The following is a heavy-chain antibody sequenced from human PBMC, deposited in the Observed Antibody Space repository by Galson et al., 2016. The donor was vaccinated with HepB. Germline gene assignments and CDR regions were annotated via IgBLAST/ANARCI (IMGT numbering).Heavy chain of an antibody. CDR2: ITNGGTAI. V-gene: IGHV3-48*03. CDR1: GFTFSDYA. J-gene: IGHJ4*02. Sequence: SLRLSCAASGFTFSDYAMHWVRQAPGKGLEWVSYITNGGTAIYYAASVKGRFTISRDNTKNSLYLQMNNLRAEDTAVYYCARDYGLWFGELIDYWGQGTLVTVSS. CDR3: ARDYGLWFGELIDY. D-gene: IGHD3-10*01.